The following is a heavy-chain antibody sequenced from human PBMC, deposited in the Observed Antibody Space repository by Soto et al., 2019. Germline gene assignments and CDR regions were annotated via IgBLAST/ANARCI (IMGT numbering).Heavy chain of an antibody. CDR3: ARHLWTASAAAGIFDY. Sequence: PSETLSLTCTVSGGSISSYYWSWIRQPPGKGLEWIGYIYYSGSTNYNPSLKSRVTISVDTSKNQFSLKLSSVTAADTAVYYCARHLWTASAAAGIFDYWGQGTLVTVSS. J-gene: IGHJ4*02. CDR2: IYYSGST. V-gene: IGHV4-59*08. D-gene: IGHD6-13*01. CDR1: GGSISSYY.